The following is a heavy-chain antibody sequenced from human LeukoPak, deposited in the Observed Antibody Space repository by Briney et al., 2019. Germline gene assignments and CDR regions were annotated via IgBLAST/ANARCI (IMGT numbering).Heavy chain of an antibody. J-gene: IGHJ4*02. Sequence: MSSETLSLTCAVYGGSFSGYYWSWIRQPPGKGLEWIGEINHSGSTNYNPSLKSRVTISVDTSKNQFSLKLSSVTAADTAVYYCARGPTQLRLFDYWGQGTLVTVSS. CDR1: GGSFSGYY. CDR2: INHSGST. D-gene: IGHD4-17*01. V-gene: IGHV4-34*01. CDR3: ARGPTQLRLFDY.